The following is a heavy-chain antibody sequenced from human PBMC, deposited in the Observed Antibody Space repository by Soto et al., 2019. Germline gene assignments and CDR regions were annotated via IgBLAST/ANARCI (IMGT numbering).Heavy chain of an antibody. V-gene: IGHV4-39*01. CDR2: IYYSGST. J-gene: IGHJ4*02. CDR3: ARRETSIVVVPAADDY. D-gene: IGHD2-2*01. CDR1: GVSISSSSYY. Sequence: SETLSLTCTVSGVSISSSSYYWGWIRQPPGKGLEWIGSIYYSGSTYYNPSLKSRVTISVDTSKNQFSLKLSSVTAADTAVYYCARRETSIVVVPAADDYWGQGTLVTVSS.